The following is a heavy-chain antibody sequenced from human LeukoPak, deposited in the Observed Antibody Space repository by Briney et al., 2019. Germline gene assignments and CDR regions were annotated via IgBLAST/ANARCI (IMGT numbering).Heavy chain of an antibody. CDR1: GFTFSSYS. Sequence: GGSLRLSCAASGFTFSSYSMNWVRQAPGKGLEWVSSISSSSSYIYYADSVKGRFTISRDNAKNSVYLQMNSLRAEDSAVYYCARELGSSSSGVFDYWGQGIQVTVSS. D-gene: IGHD6-6*01. V-gene: IGHV3-21*01. CDR3: ARELGSSSSGVFDY. CDR2: ISSSSSYI. J-gene: IGHJ4*02.